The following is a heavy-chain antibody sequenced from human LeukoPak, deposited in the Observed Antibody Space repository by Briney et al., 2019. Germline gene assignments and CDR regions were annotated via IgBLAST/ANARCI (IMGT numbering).Heavy chain of an antibody. D-gene: IGHD2-15*01. CDR3: AKDSVVVVDATLFDY. CDR2: ISGSGGST. J-gene: IGHJ4*02. CDR1: GFTLSSYA. Sequence: GGSLRLSCAASGFTLSSYAMSWVRQAPGKGLEWVSAISGSGGSTYYADSVKGRFTISRDNSKNTLYLQMNSLRAEDTAVYYCAKDSVVVVDATLFDYWGQGTLVTASS. V-gene: IGHV3-23*01.